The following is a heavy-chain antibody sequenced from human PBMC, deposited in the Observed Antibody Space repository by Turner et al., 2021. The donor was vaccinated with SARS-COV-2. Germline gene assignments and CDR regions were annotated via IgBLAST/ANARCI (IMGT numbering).Heavy chain of an antibody. CDR2: IYYSGST. CDR1: GGSISSYY. Sequence: QVQLQESGPGLVKPSETLSLTCTVSGGSISSYYWSWIRQPPGKGLEWIGYIYYSGSTNYNPSLKSRVTISVDTSKNQFSLKLSSVTAADTAVYYCARGFDYWAREPWSPSPQ. J-gene: IGHJ4*02. V-gene: IGHV4-59*01. CDR3: ARGFDY.